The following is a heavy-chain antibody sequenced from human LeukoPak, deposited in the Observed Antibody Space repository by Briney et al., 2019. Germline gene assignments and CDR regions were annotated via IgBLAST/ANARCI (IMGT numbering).Heavy chain of an antibody. CDR2: IGGSGGST. D-gene: IGHD3-22*01. J-gene: IGHJ4*02. CDR3: AKDRLPYYDTSAYDY. CDR1: GFTFSIYA. Sequence: GGSLRLSCAASGFTFSIYAMTWVRQAPGKGLEWVSVIGGSGGSTYYADSVRGRFTISRDNSKNTLYLQMNSLRAEDTAVYHCAKDRLPYYDTSAYDYWGRGTLVTVSS. V-gene: IGHV3-23*01.